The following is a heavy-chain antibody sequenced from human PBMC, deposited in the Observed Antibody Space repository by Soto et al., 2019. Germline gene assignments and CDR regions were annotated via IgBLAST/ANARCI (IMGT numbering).Heavy chain of an antibody. CDR2: MKPNSGNT. CDR1: GYTFTSYD. V-gene: IGHV1-8*01. CDR3: ARQPERITMIVMATGYFDY. Sequence: GASVKVSCKASGYTFTSYDINWVRQATGQGLEWMGWMKPNSGNTGYAQKFQGRVTMTRNTSISTAYMELRSLRSDDTAVYYCARQPERITMIVMATGYFDYWGQGTLVTLSS. D-gene: IGHD3-22*01. J-gene: IGHJ4*02.